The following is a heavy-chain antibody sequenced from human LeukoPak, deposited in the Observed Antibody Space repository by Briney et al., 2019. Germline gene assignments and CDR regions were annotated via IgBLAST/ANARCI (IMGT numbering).Heavy chain of an antibody. CDR1: GFTFSSYA. D-gene: IGHD1-26*01. CDR3: AKLPPSYSGSYLPTDY. V-gene: IGHV3-23*01. J-gene: IGHJ4*02. CDR2: ISGSGGST. Sequence: GGSLRLSCAASGFTFSSYAMSWVRQAPGKGLEWVSAISGSGGSTYYADSVKGRFTISRDNSKNTLYLQMNSLRAEDTAVYYCAKLPPSYSGSYLPTDYWGQGTLVTVSS.